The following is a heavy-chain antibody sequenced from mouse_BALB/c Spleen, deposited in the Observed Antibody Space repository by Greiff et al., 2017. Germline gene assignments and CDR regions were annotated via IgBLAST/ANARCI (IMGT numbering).Heavy chain of an antibody. J-gene: IGHJ1*01. CDR1: GYSITSDYA. Sequence: EVQLQQSGPGLVKPSQSLSLTCTVTGYSITSDYAWNWIRQFPGNKLEWMGYISYSGSTSYNPSLKSRISITRDTSKNQFFLQLNSVTTEDTATYYCARPYYDYDVGYFDVWGAGTTVTVSS. CDR2: ISYSGST. D-gene: IGHD2-4*01. V-gene: IGHV3-2*02. CDR3: ARPYYDYDVGYFDV.